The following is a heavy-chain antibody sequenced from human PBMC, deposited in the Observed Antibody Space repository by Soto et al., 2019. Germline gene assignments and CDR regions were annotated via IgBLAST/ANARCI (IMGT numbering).Heavy chain of an antibody. CDR3: ARLCSGGSCYHRYYYYYYMDV. CDR1: GYSFTSYW. CDR2: IYPGDSDT. D-gene: IGHD2-15*01. J-gene: IGHJ6*03. V-gene: IGHV5-51*01. Sequence: PGESLKISCKGSGYSFTSYWIGWVRQMPGKGLEWMGIIYPGDSDTRYSPSFQGQVTISADKSISTAYLQWSSLKASDTAMYYCARLCSGGSCYHRYYYYYYMDVWGKGTTVTVSS.